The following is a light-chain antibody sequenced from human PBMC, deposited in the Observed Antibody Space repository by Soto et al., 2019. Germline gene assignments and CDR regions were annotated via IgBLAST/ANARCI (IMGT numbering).Light chain of an antibody. CDR3: LQDYSYPLT. CDR1: PDIRSD. CDR2: GAS. Sequence: AIQMTQSPSSLSASVGDRVTITCRASPDIRSDLGWYQQKPGKAPKLLITGASTLQSGVPSSFSGSGSGTDFTLTISSLQPEDFATYYCLQDYSYPLTFGQGTKVEIK. V-gene: IGKV1-6*01. J-gene: IGKJ1*01.